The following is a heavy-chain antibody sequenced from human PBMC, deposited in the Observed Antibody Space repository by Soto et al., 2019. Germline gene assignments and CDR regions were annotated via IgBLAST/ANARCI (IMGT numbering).Heavy chain of an antibody. J-gene: IGHJ6*02. CDR2: MNPNSGNA. CDR1: GYAFTNYD. Sequence: QVQLVQSGAEVKRPGASVKVSCKASGYAFTNYDINWVRQATGQGLEWMGWMNPNSGNAAYAQKFQGRVTMTRSTSINTAYMELSSLRSEDTAVYYCARSAFLDVWGQGTTVTVSS. D-gene: IGHD3-3*01. V-gene: IGHV1-8*01. CDR3: ARSAFLDV.